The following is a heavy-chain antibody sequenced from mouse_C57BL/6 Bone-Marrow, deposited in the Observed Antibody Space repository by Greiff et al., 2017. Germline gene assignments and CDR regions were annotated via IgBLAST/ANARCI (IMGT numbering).Heavy chain of an antibody. V-gene: IGHV1-22*01. J-gene: IGHJ4*01. CDR1: GYTFTDYN. CDR3: ARDGYYYYAMDY. Sequence: VQLKQSGPDLVKPGASLKMSCKASGYTFTDYNMHWVKQSHGKSLEWIGYINTNNGGTSYNQTFKGKATLTVNKSSSLAYMGLSSLTSENSAVYYCARDGYYYYAMDYWGQGTSVTVSS. CDR2: INTNNGGT. D-gene: IGHD2-3*01.